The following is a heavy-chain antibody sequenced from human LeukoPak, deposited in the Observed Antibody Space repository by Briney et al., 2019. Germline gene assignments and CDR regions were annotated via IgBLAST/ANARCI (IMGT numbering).Heavy chain of an antibody. CDR2: ISSSSSYI. CDR3: ARVQRYCSGGSCYGYYYYGMDV. D-gene: IGHD2-15*01. CDR1: GFTFSSYS. V-gene: IGHV3-21*01. J-gene: IGHJ6*04. Sequence: PGGSLRLSCAASGFTFSSYSMNWVRQAPGKGLEWVSSISSSSSYIYYADSVKGRFTISRDNAKNSLYLQMNSLRAEDTAVYYCARVQRYCSGGSCYGYYYYGMDVRGKGTTVTVSS.